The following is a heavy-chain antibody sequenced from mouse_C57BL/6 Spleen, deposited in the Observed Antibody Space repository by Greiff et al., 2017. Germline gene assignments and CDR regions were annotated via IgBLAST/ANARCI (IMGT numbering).Heavy chain of an antibody. D-gene: IGHD2-5*01. CDR1: GFSLTSYG. CDR3: ARRGYSKGYFDV. J-gene: IGHJ1*03. CDR2: IWSGGST. Sequence: VKLVESGPGLVQPSQSLSITCTVSGFSLTSYGVHWVRQSPGKGLEWLGVIWSGGSTDYNAAFISRLSISQDNSKSQVFFKMNSLQADDTAIYYCARRGYSKGYFDVWGTGTTVTVSS. V-gene: IGHV2-2*01.